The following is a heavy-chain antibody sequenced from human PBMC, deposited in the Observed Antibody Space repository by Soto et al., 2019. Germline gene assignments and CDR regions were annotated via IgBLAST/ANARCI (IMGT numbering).Heavy chain of an antibody. CDR1: GVSINSANW. Sequence: QMQLQESGPGLVKPSGTLSLTCTVSGVSINSANWWTWVRQSPGKGLEWIGEIYHSGSTNFNPSPKSRVTISVDNSKSQFYRELTSVTAADTAVYYCARYCGGGSCYLGAFETWGQGTMVTVSS. D-gene: IGHD2-15*01. CDR2: IYHSGST. V-gene: IGHV4-4*02. J-gene: IGHJ3*02. CDR3: ARYCGGGSCYLGAFET.